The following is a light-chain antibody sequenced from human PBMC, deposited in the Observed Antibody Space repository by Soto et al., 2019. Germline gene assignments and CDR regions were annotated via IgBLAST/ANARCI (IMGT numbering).Light chain of an antibody. Sequence: QSVLTQPASVSGSPGQSITISCTVTSSYALVSWFQYHPGKAPKLVMYDNTKRPSGVSERLSGSRSDNTASLIITGLQTDDEADYYCSSYGGRGFGGGTKLTVL. V-gene: IGLV2-23*01. CDR1: SSYAL. J-gene: IGLJ2*01. CDR2: DNT. CDR3: SSYGGRG.